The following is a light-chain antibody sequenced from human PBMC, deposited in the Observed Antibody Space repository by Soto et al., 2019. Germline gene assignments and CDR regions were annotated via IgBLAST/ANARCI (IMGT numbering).Light chain of an antibody. Sequence: DIQMTQSPPTLSASVGDRVTITCRASQSIRHYLAWYQQMPGKAPKLLIYGASTLQSGAPSRFSGSGSGTEFTLSISSLQPDDFGTYFCQHHNSYSQTFGQGTKV. CDR1: QSIRHY. V-gene: IGKV1-5*01. J-gene: IGKJ1*01. CDR3: QHHNSYSQT. CDR2: GAS.